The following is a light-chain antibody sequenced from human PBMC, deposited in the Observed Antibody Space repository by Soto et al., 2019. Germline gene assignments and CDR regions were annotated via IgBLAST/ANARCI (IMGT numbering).Light chain of an antibody. CDR3: AAWDDSLHGWV. V-gene: IGLV1-44*01. CDR1: SSNIGTNT. J-gene: IGLJ2*01. CDR2: SNN. Sequence: QSVVTQPTSASGTPGQRVTISCSGSSSNIGTNTVNWYQQLPGTAPKLLIYSNNQRPSGVPDRFSGSKSGTSASLAISGLQSEDEADYYCAAWDDSLHGWVFGGGTKLTVL.